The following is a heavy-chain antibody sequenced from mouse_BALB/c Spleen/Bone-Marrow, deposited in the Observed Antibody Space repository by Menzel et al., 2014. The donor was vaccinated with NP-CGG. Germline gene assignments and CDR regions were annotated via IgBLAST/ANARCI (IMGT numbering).Heavy chain of an antibody. CDR1: GYTFSNYW. CDR3: TTLARNKFDY. V-gene: IGHV1-5*01. J-gene: IGHJ2*01. Sequence: EVQLQQSGTVLARPGAAVKMSCKASGYTFSNYWMHWVKQRPGQGLEWIGTIYPGNSDTTYNQKFKGKATLTAVTSTSTGYMELSSLTNEDSAVYYCTTLARNKFDYWGQGTTLTVSS. D-gene: IGHD3-1*01. CDR2: IYPGNSDT.